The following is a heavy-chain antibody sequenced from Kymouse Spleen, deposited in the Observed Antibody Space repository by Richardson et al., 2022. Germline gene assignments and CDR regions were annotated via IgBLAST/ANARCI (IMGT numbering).Heavy chain of an antibody. D-gene: IGHD6-19*01. CDR3: ARAPGIAVAGTGY. CDR1: GFTFSSYG. J-gene: IGHJ4*02. Sequence: QVQLVESGGGVVQPGRSLRLSCAASGFTFSSYGMHWVRQAPGKGLEWVAVIWYDGSNKYYADSVKGRFTISRDNSKNTLYLQMNSLRAEDTAVYYCARAPGIAVAGTGYWGQGTLVTVSS. V-gene: IGHV3-33*01. CDR2: IWYDGSNK.